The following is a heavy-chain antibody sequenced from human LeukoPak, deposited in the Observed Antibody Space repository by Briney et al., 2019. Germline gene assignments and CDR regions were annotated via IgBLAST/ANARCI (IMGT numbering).Heavy chain of an antibody. CDR1: GGSFSGYY. J-gene: IGHJ6*03. V-gene: IGHV4-34*01. CDR2: INHSGST. CDR3: ARLAVADNYYYYYMDV. Sequence: SETLSLACAVYGGSFSGYYWSWIPHPPGKGLEWIGEINHSGSTKHNPSLKSRVTISVDTSKNQFSLKLSSVTAADTAVYYCARLAVADNYYYYYMDVWGKGTTVTISS. D-gene: IGHD6-19*01.